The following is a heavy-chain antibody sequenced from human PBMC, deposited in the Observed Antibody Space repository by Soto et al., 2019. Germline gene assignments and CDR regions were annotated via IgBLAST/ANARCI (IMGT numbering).Heavy chain of an antibody. CDR3: AKGLYSSGWKKEYYFDY. D-gene: IGHD6-19*01. V-gene: IGHV3-23*01. Sequence: GGSLRLSCAASGFTFSSYAMSWVRQAPGKGLEWVSAISGSGGSTYYADSVKGRFTISRDNSKNTLYLQMNSLRAEDTAVYYCAKGLYSSGWKKEYYFDYWGQGTLVTVSS. CDR1: GFTFSSYA. CDR2: ISGSGGST. J-gene: IGHJ4*02.